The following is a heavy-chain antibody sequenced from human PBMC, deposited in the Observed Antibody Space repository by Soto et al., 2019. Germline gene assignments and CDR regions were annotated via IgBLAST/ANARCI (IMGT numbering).Heavy chain of an antibody. J-gene: IGHJ4*02. D-gene: IGHD3-22*01. Sequence: PGGSLRLSCAASGFTFSSYWMHWVRQAPGKGLVWVSRINSDGSSTSYADSVKGRFTISRDNAKNTLYLQMNSLRAEDTAVYYWARDYVSRGPADYWGQGTLVTGSS. CDR2: INSDGSST. V-gene: IGHV3-74*01. CDR3: ARDYVSRGPADY. CDR1: GFTFSSYW.